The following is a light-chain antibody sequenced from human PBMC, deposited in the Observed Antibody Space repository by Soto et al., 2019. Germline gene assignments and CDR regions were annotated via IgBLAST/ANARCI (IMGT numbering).Light chain of an antibody. J-gene: IGKJ2*01. V-gene: IGKV1-5*01. CDR3: QQYNSYAMYT. CDR1: QSISTW. CDR2: DAT. Sequence: DIQMTQSPSTLSASVGDRVTITCRASQSISTWLAWYQQKPWKAPKVLIYDATRLQTGVPSRFSGSGSGTEFTLTVSSLQPDDFATYYCQQYNSYAMYTFGQGTKLEI.